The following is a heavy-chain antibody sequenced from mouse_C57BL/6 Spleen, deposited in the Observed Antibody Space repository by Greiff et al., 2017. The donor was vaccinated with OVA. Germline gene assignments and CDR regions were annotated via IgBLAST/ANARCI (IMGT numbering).Heavy chain of an antibody. D-gene: IGHD1-1*01. J-gene: IGHJ2*01. CDR3: ARPSTTVVALDY. Sequence: QVQLQQSGAELMKPGASVKLSCKATGYTFTGYWIEWVKQRPGHGLEWIGEILPGSGSTNYNEKFKGKSTLTVDKSSSTAYMQLSSLTSEDSAVYYCARPSTTVVALDYWGQGTTLTVSS. CDR1: GYTFTGYW. CDR2: ILPGSGST. V-gene: IGHV1-9*01.